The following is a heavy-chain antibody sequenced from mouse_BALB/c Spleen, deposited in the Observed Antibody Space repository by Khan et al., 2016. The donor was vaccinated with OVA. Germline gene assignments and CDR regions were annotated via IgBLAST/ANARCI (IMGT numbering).Heavy chain of an antibody. CDR2: ISYSGGT. CDR1: GYSITSGYA. J-gene: IGHJ2*01. D-gene: IGHD1-1*01. V-gene: IGHV3-2*02. Sequence: DAKLQESGPGLVKPSQSLSLTCTVTGYSITSGYAWNWIRQFPGNKLEWMGYISYSGGTSYNPSLKSRISITRDTSKNQFFLQLNSVTTEDTATYYCARGNYYGYYFDYWGQGTTLTVSS. CDR3: ARGNYYGYYFDY.